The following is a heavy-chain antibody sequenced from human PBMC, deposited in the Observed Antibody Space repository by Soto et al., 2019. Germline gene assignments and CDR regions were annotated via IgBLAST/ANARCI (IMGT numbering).Heavy chain of an antibody. D-gene: IGHD2-15*01. CDR1: GASLRSISYD. CDR2: LFFTGTI. J-gene: IGHJ4*02. CDR3: PSRHCTCGSCYHPGFDS. V-gene: IGHV4-39*01. Sequence: SETRSLTCTVSGASLRSISYDWGGIRKPAGKGLEWFVILFFTGTIYYNPSLKSRLTISVDTSRTQFSLMVNSVTAADTAFYYSPSRHCTCGSCYHPGFDSWGQGALVTVSS.